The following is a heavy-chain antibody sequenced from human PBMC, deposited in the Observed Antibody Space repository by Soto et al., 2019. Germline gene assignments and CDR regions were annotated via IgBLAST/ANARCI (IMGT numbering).Heavy chain of an antibody. CDR2: IIPMLGTV. CDR3: ARGKSLAMAGDF. J-gene: IGHJ4*02. Sequence: QVQLVQSGAEVKKPGSSVKVSCKASGGTFSSYTWVRQAPGQGPEWMGGIIPMLGTVGYAQRFQGRVTITADEPATTAYMELSSLTSEDTAVYYCARGKSLAMAGDFWGQGTLVTVSS. D-gene: IGHD6-19*01. CDR1: GGTFSSYT. V-gene: IGHV1-69*12.